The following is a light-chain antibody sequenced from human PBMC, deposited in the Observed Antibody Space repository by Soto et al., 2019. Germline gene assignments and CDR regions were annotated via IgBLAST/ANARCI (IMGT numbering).Light chain of an antibody. CDR1: QSINSRY. V-gene: IGKV3-20*01. CDR2: GAS. J-gene: IGKJ3*01. Sequence: EIVLTQSPGTLSLSPGERATLSCRASQSINSRYLAWYQQKPGQAPRLLIYGASSRATGIPDRFSGSGSGTDFTITVSRLEPEDFALYYCQQFGSSPGFTFGPGTKVDIK. CDR3: QQFGSSPGFT.